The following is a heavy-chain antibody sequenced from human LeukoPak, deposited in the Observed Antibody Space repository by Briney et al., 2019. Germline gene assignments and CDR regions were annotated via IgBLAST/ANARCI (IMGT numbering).Heavy chain of an antibody. D-gene: IGHD1-20*01. CDR2: IYPGDSDT. CDR3: ARLATTGSHNWNYVYYGMDV. V-gene: IGHV5-51*01. J-gene: IGHJ6*02. CDR1: GYSFTSCW. Sequence: GESLKISCKGSGYSFTSCWIGWVRQMPGKGLEWMGIIYPGDSDTRYSPSFQGQVTISADKSISTAYLQWSSLKASDTAMYYCARLATTGSHNWNYVYYGMDVWGQGTTVTVSS.